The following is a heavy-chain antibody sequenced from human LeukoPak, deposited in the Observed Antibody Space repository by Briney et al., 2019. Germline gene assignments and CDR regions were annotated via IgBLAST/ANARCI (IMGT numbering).Heavy chain of an antibody. J-gene: IGHJ3*02. Sequence: PGGTLRLSCAASGFSFSSSGMSWVRQAPGKGLEWVSTISASGDNTYYADSVKGRFTISRDNSKKKLYLQMNSLRAEDTAVYYCAKTYASGHLGAFDIWGQGTMVTVSS. CDR1: GFSFSSSG. CDR3: AKTYASGHLGAFDI. V-gene: IGHV3-23*01. D-gene: IGHD3-10*01. CDR2: ISASGDNT.